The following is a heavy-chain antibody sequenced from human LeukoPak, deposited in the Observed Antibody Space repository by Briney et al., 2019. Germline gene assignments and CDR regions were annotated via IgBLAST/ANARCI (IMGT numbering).Heavy chain of an antibody. CDR3: ARDHSSGYYYFWY. D-gene: IGHD3-22*01. V-gene: IGHV3-53*01. CDR2: IYSGGST. CDR1: GLTVSSNY. J-gene: IGHJ4*02. Sequence: GGSLRLSCAASGLTVSSNYMSWVRQAPGKGLEWVSVIYSGGSTYYADSVKGRFTVSRDNSKNTLYLQMNSLRAEDTAVYYCARDHSSGYYYFWYWGQGTLVTVSS.